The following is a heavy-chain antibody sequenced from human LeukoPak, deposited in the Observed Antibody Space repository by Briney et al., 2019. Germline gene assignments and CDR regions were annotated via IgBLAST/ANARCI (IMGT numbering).Heavy chain of an antibody. CDR1: GFTFRNYW. J-gene: IGHJ5*02. D-gene: IGHD6-13*01. CDR3: AREISSWYRTEGRFDP. Sequence: PGGSLRLSCAPSGFTFRNYWMTWVRQAPGKGLEWVANIKQDGSEKYYVDSVEGRFTISRDNAKNSLYLQMNSLRAEDTAVYYCAREISSWYRTEGRFDPWGQGTLVTVSS. CDR2: IKQDGSEK. V-gene: IGHV3-7*01.